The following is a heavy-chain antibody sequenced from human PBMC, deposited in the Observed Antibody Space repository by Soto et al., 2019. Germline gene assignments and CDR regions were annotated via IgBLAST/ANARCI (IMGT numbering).Heavy chain of an antibody. J-gene: IGHJ4*02. CDR3: ARGRPEMATVYFDY. CDR1: GGSFSGYY. V-gene: IGHV4-34*01. Sequence: QVQLQQWGAGLLKPSETLSLTCAVYGGSFSGYYWSWIRQPPGKGLEWIGEINHSGSTNYNPSLKSRVTISVDTSKNQFSLKLSSVTAADTAVYYCARGRPEMATVYFDYWGQGTLVTVSS. D-gene: IGHD4-4*01. CDR2: INHSGST.